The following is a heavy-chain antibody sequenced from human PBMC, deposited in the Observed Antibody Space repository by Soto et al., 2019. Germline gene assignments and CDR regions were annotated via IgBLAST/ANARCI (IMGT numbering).Heavy chain of an antibody. D-gene: IGHD3-16*01. V-gene: IGHV3-30*18. CDR1: GFAFSSYA. J-gene: IGHJ6*02. CDR2: ISYDGNYI. Sequence: VGSLRLSCEASGFAFSSYAMHWVRQAPGKGLEWVGVISYDGNYIYYADSVKGRFTISRDNSKNTLYVQVNSLRPEDTAVYYCAKGILSATIGPYAMDVWGQGTTVTVSS. CDR3: AKGILSATIGPYAMDV.